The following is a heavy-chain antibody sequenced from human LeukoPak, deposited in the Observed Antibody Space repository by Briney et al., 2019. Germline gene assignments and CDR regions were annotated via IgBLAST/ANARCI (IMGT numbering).Heavy chain of an antibody. Sequence: GGSLRLSCAASEFTFSDYYMSWIRQAPGKGLEWVSYISSSGSTMYYADSVKGRFTISRDNAKNSLYLQMNYLRAEDTAVYYCANFETVSAKPFEYWGQGTLVTVSS. V-gene: IGHV3-11*04. CDR3: ANFETVSAKPFEY. CDR1: EFTFSDYY. J-gene: IGHJ4*02. D-gene: IGHD2/OR15-2a*01. CDR2: ISSSGSTM.